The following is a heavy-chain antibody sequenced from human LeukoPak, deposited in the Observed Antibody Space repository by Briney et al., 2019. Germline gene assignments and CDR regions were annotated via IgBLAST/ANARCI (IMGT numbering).Heavy chain of an antibody. V-gene: IGHV3-48*03. CDR1: GFTLSSYG. Sequence: GGSLRLSCAASGFTLSSYGMNWVRQGPRKGLEWVSYISSSGRTTDYADSVKGRFTISRDNAKNSLFLQMNSLRGEDTAVYYCARETITRLDYWGQGTLVTVSS. CDR3: ARETITRLDY. CDR2: ISSSGRTT. J-gene: IGHJ4*02. D-gene: IGHD1-20*01.